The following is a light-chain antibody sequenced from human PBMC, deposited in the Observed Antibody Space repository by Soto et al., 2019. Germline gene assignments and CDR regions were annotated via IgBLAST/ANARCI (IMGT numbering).Light chain of an antibody. J-gene: IGLJ7*01. CDR3: AAWDDSLSGPV. CDR1: SSNIGSNY. V-gene: IGLV1-47*01. Sequence: QSVLTQPPSASGTPGQRVTISWSGSSSNIGSNYVFWYQQLPGTAPKPLIYRNNQRPSGVPDRFSGSKSGTSASLAISGLRSEDEADYYCAAWDDSLSGPVFGGGTQLTVL. CDR2: RNN.